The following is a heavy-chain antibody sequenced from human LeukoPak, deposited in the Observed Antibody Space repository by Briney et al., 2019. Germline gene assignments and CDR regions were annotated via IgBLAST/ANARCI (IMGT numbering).Heavy chain of an antibody. Sequence: EASVNVSCKASGYTFTSYGISWVRQAPGQGLEWMGWISAYNGNTNYAQKLQGRVTMTTDTSTSTAYMELRSLRSDDTAVYYCARGGCSGGSCYFYYYGMDVWGQGTTVTVSS. J-gene: IGHJ6*02. D-gene: IGHD2-15*01. V-gene: IGHV1-18*01. CDR1: GYTFTSYG. CDR2: ISAYNGNT. CDR3: ARGGCSGGSCYFYYYGMDV.